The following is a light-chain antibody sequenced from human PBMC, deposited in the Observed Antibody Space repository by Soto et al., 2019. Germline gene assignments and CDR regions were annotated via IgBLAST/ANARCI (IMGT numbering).Light chain of an antibody. CDR1: QGISNY. CDR3: QKYNSAPPMYT. V-gene: IGKV1-27*01. Sequence: DIQMTQSPSSLSASVGDRVTITCRASQGISNYLAWYQQKPGKVPKLLIYAAYILQSGVPSRFSGSGSGTDFTLTISSLQPEDVATYYCQKYNSAPPMYTFGQGTKLEIK. J-gene: IGKJ2*01. CDR2: AAY.